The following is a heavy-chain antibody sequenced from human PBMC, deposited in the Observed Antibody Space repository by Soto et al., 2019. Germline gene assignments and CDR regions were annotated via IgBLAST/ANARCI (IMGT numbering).Heavy chain of an antibody. Sequence: QVQLQQWGAGLLNPSETLSLRCAVHSGSFSGYYWSWLRQPPGKGLEWIGEITQSGSPTYNPSLGSRVTISIDTSENQFSLRLTSVTAADTSVYYCARGRITMIRGGYFDFWGQGTLVNVSS. CDR3: ARGRITMIRGGYFDF. CDR1: SGSFSGYY. J-gene: IGHJ4*02. D-gene: IGHD3-10*01. V-gene: IGHV4-34*02. CDR2: ITQSGSP.